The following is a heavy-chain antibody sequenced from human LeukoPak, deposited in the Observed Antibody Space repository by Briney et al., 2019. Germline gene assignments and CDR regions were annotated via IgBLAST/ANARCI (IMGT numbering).Heavy chain of an antibody. J-gene: IGHJ4*02. V-gene: IGHV4-59*01. Sequence: SETLSLTCTVSGGSISSYYWSWIRQPPGKGLEWIGYIYYSGSTNYNPSLKSRVTISVDTSKNQFSLKLSSVTAADTAVYYCARDHMGATDYWGQGTLVTVSS. D-gene: IGHD1-26*01. CDR1: GGSISSYY. CDR3: ARDHMGATDY. CDR2: IYYSGST.